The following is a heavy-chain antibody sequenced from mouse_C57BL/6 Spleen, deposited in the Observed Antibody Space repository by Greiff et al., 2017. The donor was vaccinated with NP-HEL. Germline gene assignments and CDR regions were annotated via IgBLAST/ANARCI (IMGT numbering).Heavy chain of an antibody. V-gene: IGHV3-6*01. CDR3: AIEELRRYFDV. CDR1: GYSITSGYY. J-gene: IGHJ1*03. CDR2: ISYDGSN. Sequence: DVQLQESGPGLVKPSQSLSLTCSVTGYSITSGYYWNWIRQFPGNKLEWMGYISYDGSNNYNPSLKNRISITRDTSKNQFFLKLNSVTTEDTATYYCAIEELRRYFDVWGTGTTVTVSS. D-gene: IGHD1-1*01.